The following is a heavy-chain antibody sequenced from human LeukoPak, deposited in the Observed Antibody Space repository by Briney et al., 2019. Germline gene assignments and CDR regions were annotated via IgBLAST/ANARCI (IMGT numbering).Heavy chain of an antibody. J-gene: IGHJ4*02. Sequence: GGSLRLSCATSGFTFVDYGLSWVRRAPGKGLEWLCAINYNGAITDYADSVKGRFTISRDNAKNSLYLRMASLRAEDTALYYCARDRLGPSFSVSHFDLWGQGTLVTVSS. CDR2: INYNGAIT. V-gene: IGHV3-20*04. CDR3: ARDRLGPSFSVSHFDL. D-gene: IGHD3-3*02. CDR1: GFTFVDYG.